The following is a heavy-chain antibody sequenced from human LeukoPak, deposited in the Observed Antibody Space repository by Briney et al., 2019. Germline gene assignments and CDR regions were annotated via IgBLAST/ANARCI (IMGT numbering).Heavy chain of an antibody. CDR3: ARDPSSFYGDYDDY. D-gene: IGHD4-17*01. J-gene: IGHJ4*02. Sequence: ASVKVSCKASGYTFTGYYMHWLRQAPGQGLEWMGRINPNSGGTNYAQKLQGRVTMTRDTSISTAYMELSRLRSDDTAVYYCARDPSSFYGDYDDYWGQGTLVTVSS. V-gene: IGHV1-2*06. CDR2: INPNSGGT. CDR1: GYTFTGYY.